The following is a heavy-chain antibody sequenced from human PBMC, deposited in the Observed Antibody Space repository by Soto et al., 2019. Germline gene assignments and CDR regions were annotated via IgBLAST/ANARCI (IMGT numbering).Heavy chain of an antibody. CDR3: VKGGGYSSGWWGGAFDI. Sequence: PGGSLRLSCSASGFTFSSYAMHWVRQAPGKGLEYVSVISSYGGGSTYYADSVKARFSISRDNSKNTLYLQMSSLRPEDTAVYYCVKGGGYSSGWWGGAFDIWGQGTMGTLSS. J-gene: IGHJ3*02. V-gene: IGHV3-64D*06. CDR1: GFTFSSYA. D-gene: IGHD6-19*01. CDR2: ISSYGGGST.